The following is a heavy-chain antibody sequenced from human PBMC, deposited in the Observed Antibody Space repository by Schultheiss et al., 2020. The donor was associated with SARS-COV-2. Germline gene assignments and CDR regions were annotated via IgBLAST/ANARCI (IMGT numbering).Heavy chain of an antibody. CDR3: ARGESSSSGWFDP. J-gene: IGHJ5*02. D-gene: IGHD6-6*01. Sequence: SETLSLTCTVSGGSISSYYWSWIRQPPGKGLEWIGEINHSGSTNYNPSLKSRVTISVDTSKNQFSLKLSSVTAADTAVYYCARGESSSSGWFDPWGQGTLVTVAS. CDR2: INHSGST. CDR1: GGSISSYY. V-gene: IGHV4-34*01.